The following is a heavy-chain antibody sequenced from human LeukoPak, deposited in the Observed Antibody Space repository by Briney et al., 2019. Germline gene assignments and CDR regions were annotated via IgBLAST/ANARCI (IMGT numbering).Heavy chain of an antibody. CDR3: ARLEWLLYFYFDY. D-gene: IGHD3-3*01. Sequence: GGSLRLSXAASGFTVSSNYMSWVRQAPGKGLEWVSVIYSGGSIYYADSVKGRFTISRDNSKNTLYLQMNSLRAEDTAVYYCARLEWLLYFYFDYWGPGTLVTVSS. J-gene: IGHJ4*02. CDR1: GFTVSSNY. CDR2: IYSGGSI. V-gene: IGHV3-66*02.